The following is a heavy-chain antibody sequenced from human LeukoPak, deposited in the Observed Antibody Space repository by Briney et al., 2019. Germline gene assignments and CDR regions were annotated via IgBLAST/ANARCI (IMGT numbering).Heavy chain of an antibody. CDR2: ISGSGDST. CDR3: ARDRGGFADIVVVPAAIHGFDP. J-gene: IGHJ5*02. Sequence: PGGSLRLSCAASGFTVSNSYINWVRQAPGKGLEWVSAISGSGDSTYFADSVKGRFTISRDNSKNTLFLQMNSLRAEDTAVYYCARDRGGFADIVVVPAAIHGFDPWGQGTLVTVSS. D-gene: IGHD2-2*01. CDR1: GFTVSNSY. V-gene: IGHV3-23*01.